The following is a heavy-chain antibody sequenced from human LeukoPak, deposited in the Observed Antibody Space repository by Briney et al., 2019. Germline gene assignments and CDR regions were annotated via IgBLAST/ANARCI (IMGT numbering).Heavy chain of an antibody. V-gene: IGHV3-21*01. D-gene: IGHD3-3*01. CDR1: GGSISSSS. Sequence: ETLSLTCTVSGGSISSSSYYWGWIRQPPGKGLEWVSSISSSSSYIYYADSVKGRFTISRDNAKNSLYLQMNSLRAEDTAMYYCASSTIFGALFDSWGQGTLVTVSS. J-gene: IGHJ4*02. CDR2: ISSSSSYI. CDR3: ASSTIFGALFDS.